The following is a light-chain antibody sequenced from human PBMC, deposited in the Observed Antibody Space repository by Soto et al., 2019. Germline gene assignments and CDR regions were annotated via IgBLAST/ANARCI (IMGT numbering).Light chain of an antibody. CDR1: QGIRND. J-gene: IGKJ1*01. Sequence: AIQMTQSPSSLSASVGDRVTISCRASQGIRNDLGWSQQKPGKAPKLLIYAASSLQSGVPSRFSGSGSVADFTLTISSLQPEDFATYYCQQSYSTPQTFGQGTKVDI. CDR3: QQSYSTPQT. CDR2: AAS. V-gene: IGKV1-6*01.